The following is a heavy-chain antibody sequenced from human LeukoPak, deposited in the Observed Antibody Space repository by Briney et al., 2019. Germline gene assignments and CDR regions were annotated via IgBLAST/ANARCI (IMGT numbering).Heavy chain of an antibody. J-gene: IGHJ4*02. D-gene: IGHD3-22*01. CDR1: GGTFSSYA. V-gene: IGHV1-69*05. CDR3: ARADYYDSSGYYSDY. Sequence: SVKVSCKASGGTFSSYAISWVRQAPGQGLEWMGGIIPIFGTANYAQKFQGRVTITTDESTSTAYMELSSLRSEDTAVYYCARADYYDSSGYYSDYWGQGTLVTVTS. CDR2: IIPIFGTA.